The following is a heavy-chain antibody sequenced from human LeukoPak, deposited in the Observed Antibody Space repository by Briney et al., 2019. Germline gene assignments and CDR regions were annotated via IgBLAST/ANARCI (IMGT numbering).Heavy chain of an antibody. CDR2: IYYSGST. J-gene: IGHJ4*02. CDR1: GGSISSSSYY. Sequence: SETLSLTCTVSGGSISSSSYYWGWIRQPPGKGLEWIGSIYYSGSTYYNPSLKSRVTISVDTSKNQFSLKLSSVTAADTAVYYCARAEERSGGSDYWGQGTLVTVSS. CDR3: ARAEERSGGSDY. V-gene: IGHV4-39*07. D-gene: IGHD2-15*01.